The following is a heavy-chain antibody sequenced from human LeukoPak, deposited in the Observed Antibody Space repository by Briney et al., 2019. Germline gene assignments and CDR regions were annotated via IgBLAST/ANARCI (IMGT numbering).Heavy chain of an antibody. Sequence: PGGSLRLSCAASGFTFSSYWITWVRQAPGKGLEWVANINQDGSEKCYVDSVKGRFTISRDNAKNSLSLQMNSLRVEDTAVYYCARGVVVAPRSAFDIWGQGTVVTVSS. V-gene: IGHV3-7*01. CDR3: ARGVVVAPRSAFDI. CDR2: INQDGSEK. J-gene: IGHJ3*02. CDR1: GFTFSSYW. D-gene: IGHD2-2*01.